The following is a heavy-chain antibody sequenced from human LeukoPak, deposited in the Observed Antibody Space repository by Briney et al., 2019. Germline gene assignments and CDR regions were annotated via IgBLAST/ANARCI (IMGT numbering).Heavy chain of an antibody. CDR3: LAAAGIVDY. CDR1: GFTFSSYA. CDR2: ISYDGSNK. D-gene: IGHD6-13*01. V-gene: IGHV3-30-3*01. Sequence: PRGSLRLSCAASGFTFSSYAMHWVRQAPGKGLEWVAVISYDGSNKYYADSVKGRFTISRDNSKNTLYLQMNSLRAEDTAVYYSLAAAGIVDYWGQGTLVTVSS. J-gene: IGHJ4*02.